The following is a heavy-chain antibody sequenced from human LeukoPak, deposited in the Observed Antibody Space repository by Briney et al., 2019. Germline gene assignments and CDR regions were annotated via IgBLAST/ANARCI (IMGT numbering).Heavy chain of an antibody. Sequence: ASVKVSCKASGYTFTGDYMHWVRQAPGQGLEWMGWINPNSGGTNYAQKFQGWVTMTRDTSISTAYMELSRLRSDDTAVYYCARSGTIGPAAAFDIWGQGTMVTVSS. V-gene: IGHV1-2*04. D-gene: IGHD2-2*01. CDR3: ARSGTIGPAAAFDI. J-gene: IGHJ3*02. CDR2: INPNSGGT. CDR1: GYTFTGDY.